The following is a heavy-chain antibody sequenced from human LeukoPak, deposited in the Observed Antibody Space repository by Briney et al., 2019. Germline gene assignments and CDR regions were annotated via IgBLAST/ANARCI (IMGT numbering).Heavy chain of an antibody. V-gene: IGHV1-69*05. CDR1: GGTFSSYA. CDR2: IIPIFGTA. Sequence: SVNVSCKASGGTFSSYAISWVRQAPRQGLEWMEGIIPIFGTANYAQKFQGRVTITTDESTSTAYMELSSLRSEDTAVYYCAREIITSVAGINYFDYWGQGTLVTVSS. J-gene: IGHJ4*02. CDR3: AREIITSVAGINYFDY. D-gene: IGHD6-19*01.